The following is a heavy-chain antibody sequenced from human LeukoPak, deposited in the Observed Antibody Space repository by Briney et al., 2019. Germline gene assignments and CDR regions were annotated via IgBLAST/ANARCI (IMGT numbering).Heavy chain of an antibody. Sequence: GGSLRLSCTAPGFTFGDYAMSWFRQAPGKGLEWVGFIRSKGYGGTTEYAASVKGRFTISRDDSKSIAYLQTNSLKTEDTAVYYCTTPLVLQQFERPQGDIWGQGTMVTVSS. V-gene: IGHV3-49*03. J-gene: IGHJ3*02. CDR1: GFTFGDYA. D-gene: IGHD6-13*01. CDR2: IRSKGYGGTT. CDR3: TTPLVLQQFERPQGDI.